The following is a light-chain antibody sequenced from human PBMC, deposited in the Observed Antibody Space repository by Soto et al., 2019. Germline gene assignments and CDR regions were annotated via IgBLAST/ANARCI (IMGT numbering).Light chain of an antibody. CDR2: AAS. V-gene: IGKV1-8*01. J-gene: IGKJ1*01. CDR1: QGISSY. Sequence: AIRMTQSPSSFSASTGDRVTITCRASQGISSYLAWYQQKPGKAPKLLIYAASSLQSGVPARFRGVGSGTDFTLTISSLQPEDFATYYCQQSYSIVWTFGQGTKVDI. CDR3: QQSYSIVWT.